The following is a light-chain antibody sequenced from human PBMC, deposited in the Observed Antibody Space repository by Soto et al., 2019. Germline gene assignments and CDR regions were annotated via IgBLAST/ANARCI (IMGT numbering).Light chain of an antibody. CDR3: QQRSNWPPIT. CDR2: DAS. CDR1: QSVSNNY. V-gene: IGKV3-11*01. J-gene: IGKJ5*01. Sequence: DIVLTQSPCTLYLSPGERATLSCRASQSVSNNYLAWYQQKPGQAPRLLIYDASNRATGIPARFSGSGSGTDFTLTISSLEPEDFAVYYCQQRSNWPPITFGQGTRLANK.